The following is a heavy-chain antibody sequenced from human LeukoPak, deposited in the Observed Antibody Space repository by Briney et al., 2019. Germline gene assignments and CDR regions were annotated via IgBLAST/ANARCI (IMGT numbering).Heavy chain of an antibody. D-gene: IGHD3-22*01. V-gene: IGHV4-59*12. Sequence: SETLSLTCTVSGGSITNYYWSWIRQPPGKGLEWIGYIYYSGSTNYNPSLKSRVTISVDKSKNQFSLKLSSVTAADTAVYYCARDLDDSSGYYYVGAFDIWGQGTMVTVSS. J-gene: IGHJ3*02. CDR2: IYYSGST. CDR3: ARDLDDSSGYYYVGAFDI. CDR1: GGSITNYY.